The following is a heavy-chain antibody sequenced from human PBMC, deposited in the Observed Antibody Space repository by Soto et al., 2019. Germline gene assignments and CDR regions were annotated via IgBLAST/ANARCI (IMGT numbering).Heavy chain of an antibody. CDR3: AFSAYCGGDCSYAFDI. V-gene: IGHV3-30-3*01. CDR2: ISYDGSNK. D-gene: IGHD2-21*02. CDR1: GFTFSSYA. J-gene: IGHJ3*02. Sequence: GGSLRLSCAASGFTFSSYAMHWVRQAPGKGLEWVAVISYDGSNKYYADSVKGRFTISRDNSKNTLYLQMNSLRAEDTAVYYCAFSAYCGGDCSYAFDIWGQGTMVTVSS.